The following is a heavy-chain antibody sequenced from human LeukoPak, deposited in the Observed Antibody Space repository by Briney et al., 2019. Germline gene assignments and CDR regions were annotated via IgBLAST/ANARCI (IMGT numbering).Heavy chain of an antibody. CDR3: ARLSEVWAYFDY. CDR1: GGSISSGSYY. CDR2: IYTSGST. V-gene: IGHV4-61*02. J-gene: IGHJ4*02. Sequence: KPSETLSLTCTVSGGSISSGSYYWSWIRQPAGKGLEWIGRIYTSGSTNYKPSLRSRVTISLETSKNQFSLKLSSVTAADTAVYYCARLSEVWAYFDYWGQGTLVTVSS. D-gene: IGHD1-14*01.